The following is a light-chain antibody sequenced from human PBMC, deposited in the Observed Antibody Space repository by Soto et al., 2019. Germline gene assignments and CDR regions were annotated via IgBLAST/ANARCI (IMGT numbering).Light chain of an antibody. CDR1: QSVSSSY. CDR3: QQYGNSRVT. CDR2: GSS. Sequence: EIVLTQSPGTLSLSPGERATLSCRASQSVSSSYLAWYQQKPAQAPRLLIYGSSSRATGIPDRFSGSGSGTDFTLTISRLEPEDFAVYYCQQYGNSRVTFGQGTKVEIK. V-gene: IGKV3-20*01. J-gene: IGKJ1*01.